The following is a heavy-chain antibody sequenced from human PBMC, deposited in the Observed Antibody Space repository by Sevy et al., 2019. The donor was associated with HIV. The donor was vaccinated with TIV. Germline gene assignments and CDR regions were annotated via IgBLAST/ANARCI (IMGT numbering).Heavy chain of an antibody. V-gene: IGHV3-53*01. CDR3: ARWYFKMDV. CDR1: GFTVSGVH. J-gene: IGHJ6*02. Sequence: GGSLRLSCSASGFTVSGVHMTWVRQASGKGLEWVSVIYDGGSTYYADSVKGRFIISRDNSKNTLHLQMNSLRVEDTAVYYCARWYFKMDVWGQGATVTVSS. CDR2: IYDGGST. D-gene: IGHD6-13*01.